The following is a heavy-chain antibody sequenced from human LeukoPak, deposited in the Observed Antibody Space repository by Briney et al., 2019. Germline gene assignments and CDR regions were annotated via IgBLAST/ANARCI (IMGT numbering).Heavy chain of an antibody. D-gene: IGHD4-17*01. V-gene: IGHV4-59*01. J-gene: IGHJ4*02. CDR1: GDSISSYY. CDR3: ARGITVTTTSDHLDF. Sequence: SETLSLTCTISGDSISSYYWNWIRQPPGKGLEWIGHVFYTGTTKYHPSLKSRIAISVDTSSNQFSLKLRSVTTADTAVYYCARGITVTTTSDHLDFWGQGTLVTVSS. CDR2: VFYTGTT.